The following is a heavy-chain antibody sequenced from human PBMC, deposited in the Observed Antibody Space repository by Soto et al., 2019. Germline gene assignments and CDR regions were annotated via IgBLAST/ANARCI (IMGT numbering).Heavy chain of an antibody. D-gene: IGHD3-10*01. CDR2: MSHSGST. Sequence: PGETLSLTCAVSSVSFSGYNWNWVRQAPGKGLEWFGEMSHSGSTNYYAYLKSRVIISVDTTKNQFSLKLSSVQAADTAAHYCHDYGVRGVKDGFDNWGQGTLVTVSS. CDR3: HDYGVRGVKDGFDN. V-gene: IGHV4-34*01. J-gene: IGHJ4*02. CDR1: SVSFSGYN.